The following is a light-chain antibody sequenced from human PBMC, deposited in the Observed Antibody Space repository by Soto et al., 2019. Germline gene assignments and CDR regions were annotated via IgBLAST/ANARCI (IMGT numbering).Light chain of an antibody. J-gene: IGKJ1*01. CDR1: QTISSW. CDR3: QHYNSYSEA. V-gene: IGKV1-5*03. CDR2: KAS. Sequence: DIQRTQSPSTLSGSVGDRVTITSRASQTISSWLAWYQQKPGKAPKLLIYKASTLKSGVPSRFSGSGSGTEFTLTISSLQPDDFATYYCQHYNSYSEAFGQGTKVDIK.